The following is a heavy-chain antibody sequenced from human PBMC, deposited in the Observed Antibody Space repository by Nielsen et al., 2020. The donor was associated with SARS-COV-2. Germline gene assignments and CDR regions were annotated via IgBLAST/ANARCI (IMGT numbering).Heavy chain of an antibody. CDR3: ARGVSARDIVVVPAASNFYYYYYYYMDV. CDR2: IYYSGST. V-gene: IGHV4-30-4*01. J-gene: IGHJ6*03. D-gene: IGHD2-2*01. Sequence: WIRQPPGKGLEWIGYIYYSGSTYYNPSVKSRVTISVDTSKNQFSLKLSSVTAADTAVYYCARGVSARDIVVVPAASNFYYYYYYYMDVWGKGTTVTVSS.